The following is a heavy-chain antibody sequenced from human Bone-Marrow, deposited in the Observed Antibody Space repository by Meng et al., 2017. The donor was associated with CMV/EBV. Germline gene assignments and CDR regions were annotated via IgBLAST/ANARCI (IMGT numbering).Heavy chain of an antibody. Sequence: LTFSSNWMSWVRQAPGKGLEWVANIKQDGSEKYYVDSVKGRFTMSRDNAKNSLYLQMNSLRAEDTAVYYCARDTGNTYAYTGVFDHWGQGTLVTVSS. CDR3: ARDTGNTYAYTGVFDH. J-gene: IGHJ4*02. CDR2: IKQDGSEK. D-gene: IGHD5-18*01. V-gene: IGHV3-7*01. CDR1: LTFSSNW.